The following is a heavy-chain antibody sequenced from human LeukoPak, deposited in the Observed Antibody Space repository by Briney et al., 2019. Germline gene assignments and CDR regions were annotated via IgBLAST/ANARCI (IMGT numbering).Heavy chain of an antibody. D-gene: IGHD6-13*01. J-gene: IGHJ3*02. V-gene: IGHV3-30*18. Sequence: GGSLRLSCAASGFTFSSYGMHWVRQAPGKGLEWVAVISYDGSNKYYADSVKGRFTISRDNSKNTLYLQMNSLRAEDTALYYCAKDMIPTPTSAAGAFDIWGQGTMVTVSS. CDR1: GFTFSSYG. CDR2: ISYDGSNK. CDR3: AKDMIPTPTSAAGAFDI.